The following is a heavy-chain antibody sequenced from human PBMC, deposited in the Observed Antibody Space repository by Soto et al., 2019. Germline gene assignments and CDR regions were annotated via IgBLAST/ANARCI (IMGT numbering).Heavy chain of an antibody. CDR3: ARSALAAAGRLDV. V-gene: IGHV3-11*04. J-gene: IGHJ6*02. Sequence: LSLTCAVYGGSFSGYYWSWIRQPPGKGLEWVSYSSSGSSTLYYADSVKGRFTISRDNAKNSLYLQMNSLRAEDTAVYYCARSALAAAGRLDVWGQGTTVTVSS. CDR2: SSSGSSTL. CDR1: GGSFSGYY. D-gene: IGHD6-13*01.